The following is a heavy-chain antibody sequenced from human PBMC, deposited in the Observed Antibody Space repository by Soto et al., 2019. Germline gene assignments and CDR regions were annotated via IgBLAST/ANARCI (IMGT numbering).Heavy chain of an antibody. Sequence: QPQESGPGLVRPSETLSLTCSVSGGSITSDGFYWGWIRQSPGKGLEWIGSIYFTGSTYYYPSPASRATVSVNAYRNQFSLSLNSVTAADAAVYYCVRGGRFYQQDRDYFDYWGQGTLVAVSS. CDR2: IYFTGST. D-gene: IGHD3-16*01. J-gene: IGHJ4*02. V-gene: IGHV4-39*01. CDR3: VRGGRFYQQDRDYFDY. CDR1: GGSITSDGFY.